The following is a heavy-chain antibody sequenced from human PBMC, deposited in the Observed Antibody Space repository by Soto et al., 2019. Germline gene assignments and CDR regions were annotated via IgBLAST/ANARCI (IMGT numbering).Heavy chain of an antibody. D-gene: IGHD2-15*01. V-gene: IGHV3-33*01. J-gene: IGHJ4*02. CDR1: GTSFSSDR. Sequence: QVQLVESGGGVVQPRRSLRLSCAASGTSFSSDRMHWVRQAAGKGLEWVAVIRYDGRNKYYADSVKGRFTSSRDNSKNTLYLQMNSMRAEDTAVYYCRAVVTANFDYWGQGTLVTVSS. CDR3: RAVVTANFDY. CDR2: IRYDGRNK.